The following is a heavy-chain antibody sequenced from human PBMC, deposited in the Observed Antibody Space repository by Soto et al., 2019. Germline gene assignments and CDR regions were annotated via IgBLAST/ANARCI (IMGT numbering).Heavy chain of an antibody. J-gene: IGHJ6*02. CDR1: GFTFSSYA. D-gene: IGHD4-17*01. CDR2: ISGSGGST. V-gene: IGHV3-23*01. CDR3: AKDSSPYGDYARAGMDV. Sequence: PGGSXRLSCAASGFTFSSYAMSWVRQGPGKGLEWVSAISGSGGSTYYADSVKGRFTISRDNSKNTLYLQMNSLRAEDTAVYYCAKDSSPYGDYARAGMDVWGQGTTVTVSS.